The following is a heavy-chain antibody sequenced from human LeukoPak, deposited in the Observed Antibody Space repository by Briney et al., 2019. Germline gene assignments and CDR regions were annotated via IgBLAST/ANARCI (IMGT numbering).Heavy chain of an antibody. D-gene: IGHD6-19*01. CDR2: ISSSSSYI. Sequence: GGSLRLSCVASGFTFSDYYMDWARQAPGKGLEWVSSISSSSSYIYYADSVKGRFTISRDNAKNSLYLQMNSLRAEDTAVYYCASISSGWYWDYWGQGTLVTVSS. J-gene: IGHJ4*02. CDR1: GFTFSDYY. V-gene: IGHV3-21*01. CDR3: ASISSGWYWDY.